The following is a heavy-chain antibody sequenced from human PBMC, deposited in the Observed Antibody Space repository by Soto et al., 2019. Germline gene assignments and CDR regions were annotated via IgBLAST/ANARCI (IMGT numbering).Heavy chain of an antibody. V-gene: IGHV4-39*01. CDR1: GDSISSDESY. CDR3: ARGAPRKRFDY. Sequence: SETLSLTCSVSGDSISSDESYWGWIRQPPGKGLEWIGNVYYGGSPNYTPSLKSRITISVDISKNQFSLSLGSVTAADTAVYYCARGAPRKRFDYWGQGTLVTVSS. J-gene: IGHJ4*02. CDR2: VYYGGSP.